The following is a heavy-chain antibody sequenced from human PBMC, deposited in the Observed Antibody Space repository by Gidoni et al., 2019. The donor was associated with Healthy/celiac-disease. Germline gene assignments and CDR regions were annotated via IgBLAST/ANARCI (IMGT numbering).Heavy chain of an antibody. Sequence: EVQLLESGGGLVQPGGSLRLSCAASGFTFSSYAMSWVRQAPGKGLEWVSAISGSGGSIYYADSVKGQFTISRDKSKNTLYLQMNSLRAEDTAVYYCARRYCSGGSCYCDYWGQGTLVTVSS. CDR2: ISGSGGSI. V-gene: IGHV3-23*01. J-gene: IGHJ4*02. CDR1: GFTFSSYA. D-gene: IGHD2-15*01. CDR3: ARRYCSGGSCYCDY.